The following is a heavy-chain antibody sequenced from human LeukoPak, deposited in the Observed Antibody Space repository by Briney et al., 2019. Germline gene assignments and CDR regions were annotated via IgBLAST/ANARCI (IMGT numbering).Heavy chain of an antibody. J-gene: IGHJ4*02. V-gene: IGHV3-30*02. CDR3: TKESSPGDN. CDR2: IRYDGGEQ. Sequence: GGSLRLSCAASGFTFSYFCMHWVRQAPGKGLEWLAFIRYDGGEQYYADSVKGRFTISRDNYKNTLYLQMDSLRPEATAVYYCTKESSPGDNWGLGTLVTVSS. CDR1: GFTFSYFC. D-gene: IGHD6-6*01.